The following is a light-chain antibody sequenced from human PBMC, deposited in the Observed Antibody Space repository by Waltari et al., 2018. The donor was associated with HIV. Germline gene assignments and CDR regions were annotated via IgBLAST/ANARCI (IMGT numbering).Light chain of an antibody. Sequence: QSALTQPASVSGSPGQAITISCTGTNSDIGKYNLDCWYQQHPGKVPKVLIFEVTTRPSGISHRFSGSKSDNTASLTISGLQAEDEADYYCSSYATGNTYVFGTGTSVTVL. CDR2: EVT. CDR1: NSDIGKYNL. CDR3: SSYATGNTYV. J-gene: IGLJ1*01. V-gene: IGLV2-23*02.